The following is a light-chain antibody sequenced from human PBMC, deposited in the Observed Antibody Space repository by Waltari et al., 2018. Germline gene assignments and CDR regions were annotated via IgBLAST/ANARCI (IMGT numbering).Light chain of an antibody. V-gene: IGLV1-47*01. J-gene: IGLJ2*01. CDR1: SSNIGSTH. CDR3: AAWDDTLSGVV. CDR2: RNN. Sequence: QSVLTQSPSASAAPGQRVTISCSGSSSNIGSTHVYWYQHVPGTAPKLLIYRNNQRPSGVPDRSSGSKSGTSASLAVSGLRSEDEADYYCAAWDDTLSGVVFGGGTKLTVL.